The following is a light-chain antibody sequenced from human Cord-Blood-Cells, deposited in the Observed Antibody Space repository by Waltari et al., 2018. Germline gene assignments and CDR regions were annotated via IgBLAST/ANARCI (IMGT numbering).Light chain of an antibody. CDR1: SSHLGGCDY. CDR2: EVS. V-gene: IGLV2-8*01. CDR3: SSYAGSNRV. Sequence: HSALTQPPSASGSPGQSFTLSCTRTSSHLGGCDYVSWYQQHPGKAPKLMIYEVSKRPSGVPDRFSGSKSGNTASLTVSGLQAEDEADYYCSSYAGSNRVFGGGTKLTVL. J-gene: IGLJ3*02.